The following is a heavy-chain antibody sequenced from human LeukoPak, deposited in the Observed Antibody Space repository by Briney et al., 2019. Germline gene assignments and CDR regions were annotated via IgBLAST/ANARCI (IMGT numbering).Heavy chain of an antibody. CDR1: GFTFSSYA. CDR3: AKAGAVVVVVAKFFDY. J-gene: IGHJ4*02. CDR2: ISGSGDST. V-gene: IGHV3-23*01. Sequence: GGSLRLSCAASGFTFSSYAMSWVRQAPGKGLEWVSAISGSGDSTNYAGSVKGRFTISRDNSKNTLYLQMNSLRAEDTAVYYCAKAGAVVVVVAKFFDYWGQGTLVTVSS. D-gene: IGHD2-15*01.